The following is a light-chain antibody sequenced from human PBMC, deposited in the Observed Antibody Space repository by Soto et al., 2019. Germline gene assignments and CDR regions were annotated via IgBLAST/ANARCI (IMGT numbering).Light chain of an antibody. Sequence: EIVLTPSPGTLSLSPGERATLSCRASQSVSSSYLAWYQQKPGQAPRLLIYGASSRATGIPDRFSGSGSGTDFTLTISRLEPEDFAVYYCQQYGSSPLWTFGQGTRWIS. CDR2: GAS. J-gene: IGKJ1*01. V-gene: IGKV3-20*01. CDR3: QQYGSSPLWT. CDR1: QSVSSSY.